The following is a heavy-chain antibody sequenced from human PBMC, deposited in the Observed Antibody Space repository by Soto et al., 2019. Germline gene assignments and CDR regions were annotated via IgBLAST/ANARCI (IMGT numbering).Heavy chain of an antibody. Sequence: PGESLKISCKGSGYSFTIYWIGWVRQMPGKGLEWMGIIYPGDSDTRYSPSFQGQVTISADKSISTAYLQWSSLKASDTAMYYCARHXGYSGYDSLPYYYGMDVWGQGTTVTVSS. CDR1: GYSFTIYW. CDR2: IYPGDSDT. CDR3: ARHXGYSGYDSLPYYYGMDV. J-gene: IGHJ6*02. V-gene: IGHV5-51*01. D-gene: IGHD5-12*01.